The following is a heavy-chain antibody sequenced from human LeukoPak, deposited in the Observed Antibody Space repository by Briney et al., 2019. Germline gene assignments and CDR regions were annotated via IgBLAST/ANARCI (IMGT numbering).Heavy chain of an antibody. D-gene: IGHD7-27*01. V-gene: IGHV3-21*01. J-gene: IGHJ6*04. CDR3: ARYAHCLILGYMDV. CDR2: ISASGNQI. Sequence: GGSLRLSCAASGFIFSTYSVNWVRQAPGKGLEWVASISASGNQIYYADSVKGRFTISRDNGANSLSLQMNSLRADDTAVYYCARYAHCLILGYMDVWGNGTTVTVSS. CDR1: GFIFSTYS.